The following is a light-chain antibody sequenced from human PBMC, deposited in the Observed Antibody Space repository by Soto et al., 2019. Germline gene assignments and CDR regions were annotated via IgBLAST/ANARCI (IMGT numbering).Light chain of an antibody. Sequence: IQLSQSPSSLSASVGDRGTITCRASQDIRGALAWYQQKPGKPPKLLIFDVSSLQSGVPSRFSGSGSGTDFTLTISSLQPEDFATYYCQQFNTYPITFGQGTRLEIK. CDR2: DVS. V-gene: IGKV1-13*02. CDR3: QQFNTYPIT. CDR1: QDIRGA. J-gene: IGKJ5*01.